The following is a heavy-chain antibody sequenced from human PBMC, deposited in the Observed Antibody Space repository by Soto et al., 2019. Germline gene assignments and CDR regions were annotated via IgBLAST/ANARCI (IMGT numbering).Heavy chain of an antibody. D-gene: IGHD3-10*01. CDR3: ASRWGEGRVDY. Sequence: QVQLQESGPGLVKPSGTLSLTCAVSGGSISSSNWWSWVRQPPGKGLEWIGEIYHSGNTNYNPSRKSRVTMAVDKSRNQCSLKLSSVTAADTAVYYCASRWGEGRVDYWGQGTLVTVSS. CDR1: GGSISSSNW. J-gene: IGHJ4*02. CDR2: IYHSGNT. V-gene: IGHV4-4*02.